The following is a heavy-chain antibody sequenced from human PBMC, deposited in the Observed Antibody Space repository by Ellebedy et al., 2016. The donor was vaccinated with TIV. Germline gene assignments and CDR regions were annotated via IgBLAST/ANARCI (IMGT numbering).Heavy chain of an antibody. CDR1: GGSFSGYY. CDR3: ARRRPRPYNWFDP. Sequence: MPSETLSLTCAVYGGSFSGYYCSCIRQPPGKGLEWIGEMNHSGSTNYNPYLKSRVTISVDTSKNQFSLKLSSVTAADTAVYYFARRRPRPYNWFDPWGQGTLVTVSS. V-gene: IGHV4-34*01. D-gene: IGHD6-6*01. J-gene: IGHJ5*02. CDR2: MNHSGST.